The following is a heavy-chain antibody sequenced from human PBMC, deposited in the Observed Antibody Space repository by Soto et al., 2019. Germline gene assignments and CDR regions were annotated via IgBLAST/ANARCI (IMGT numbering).Heavy chain of an antibody. V-gene: IGHV2-5*01. Sequence: QITLKESGPTLVKPTQTLTLTCTFSGFSLSTSGVGVGWIRQPPGKALEWLALIYWNDDKRYSPSLKSRLTITKDTSKNQVVLTMTNMDPVDTATYYFAHILRFLEGPAFDYWGQGTLVTVSS. CDR3: AHILRFLEGPAFDY. D-gene: IGHD3-3*01. CDR1: GFSLSTSGVG. J-gene: IGHJ4*02. CDR2: IYWNDDK.